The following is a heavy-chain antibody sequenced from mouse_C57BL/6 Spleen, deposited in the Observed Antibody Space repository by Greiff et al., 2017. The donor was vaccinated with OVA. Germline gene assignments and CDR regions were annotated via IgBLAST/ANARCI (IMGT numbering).Heavy chain of an antibody. CDR2: IWPGGGT. CDR1: GFSLTSYA. J-gene: IGHJ2*01. CDR3: ATTGSYYFDY. V-gene: IGHV2-9-1*01. Sequence: VKLLESGPGLVAPSQSLSITCTVSGFSLTSYAISWVRQPPGKGLEWLGVIWPGGGTNYNSALKSRLSISKDNSKSQVFLKRNSLQTDDTDRYYCATTGSYYFDYWGQGTTLTVSS. D-gene: IGHD4-1*01.